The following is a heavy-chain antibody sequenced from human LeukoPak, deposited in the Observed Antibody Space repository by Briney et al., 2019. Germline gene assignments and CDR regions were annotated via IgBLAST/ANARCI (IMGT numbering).Heavy chain of an antibody. D-gene: IGHD6-13*01. CDR2: ISAYNGNT. CDR1: GYTFTSYG. V-gene: IGHV1-18*01. Sequence: GASVKVCCKASGYTFTSYGISWVRQAPGQGLEWMGWISAYNGNTNYAQKLQGRVTMTTDTSTSTAYMELRSLRSDDTAVYYCASQGRDIAAAGTDLFDYWGQGTLVTVSS. CDR3: ASQGRDIAAAGTDLFDY. J-gene: IGHJ4*02.